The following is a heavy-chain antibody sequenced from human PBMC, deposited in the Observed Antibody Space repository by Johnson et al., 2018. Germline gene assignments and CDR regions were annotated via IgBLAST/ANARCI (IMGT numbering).Heavy chain of an antibody. Sequence: VQLVQSGGGVVRPGRSLRLSCAASGFIFSNHAMHWVRQAPGKGLEWVAVTSYDGSKKNYADSVKGRFTISRDNTKTTPYLQLNRLGVEATAVDYCVKGDTSGCDAPLDPEGQGTRVTVSS. V-gene: IGHV3-30*18. CDR2: TSYDGSKK. CDR3: VKGDTSGCDAPLDP. CDR1: GFIFSNHA. D-gene: IGHD6-19*01. J-gene: IGHJ5*02.